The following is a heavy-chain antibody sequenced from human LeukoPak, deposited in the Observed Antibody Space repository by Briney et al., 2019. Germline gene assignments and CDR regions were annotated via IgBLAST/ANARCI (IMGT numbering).Heavy chain of an antibody. Sequence: PGGPLRLSCAASGFTFSSYTMNWVRQAPGKGLEWVSSISSSSSRIYYADSVKGRFTISRDNAKNSLYLQMNSLRAEDTAVYYCARVIPGTGFFYWGQGTLVTVSS. J-gene: IGHJ4*02. CDR1: GFTFSSYT. CDR2: ISSSSSRI. V-gene: IGHV3-21*01. D-gene: IGHD2-8*02. CDR3: ARVIPGTGFFY.